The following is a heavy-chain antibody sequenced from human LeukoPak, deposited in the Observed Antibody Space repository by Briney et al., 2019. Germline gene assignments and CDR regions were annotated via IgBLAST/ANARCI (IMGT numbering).Heavy chain of an antibody. CDR3: ARGRQTFGVVNNWFDP. V-gene: IGHV1-2*02. D-gene: IGHD3-3*01. CDR1: GYTFTGYY. Sequence: ASVKVSCKASGYTFTGYYMHWVRQAPGQGLEWMGWINPNSGGTNYAQKFQGRVTMTRDTSISTAYMELSRLKSDDTAVYYCARGRQTFGVVNNWFDPWGQGTLVTVSS. J-gene: IGHJ5*02. CDR2: INPNSGGT.